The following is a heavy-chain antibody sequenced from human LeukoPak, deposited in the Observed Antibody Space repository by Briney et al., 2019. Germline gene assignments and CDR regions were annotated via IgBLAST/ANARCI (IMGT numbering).Heavy chain of an antibody. Sequence: PSETLSLTCTVSGGSISSGSYYWSWIRQPPGKGLEWIAYFSYSGSANYNPSLKSRVTISVDTSKNQFSLRLRSVTAADTAMYYCARLASSGPPEGYFDYWGQGTLVTVSS. J-gene: IGHJ4*02. CDR2: FSYSGSA. V-gene: IGHV4-61*01. D-gene: IGHD3-22*01. CDR1: GGSISSGSYY. CDR3: ARLASSGPPEGYFDY.